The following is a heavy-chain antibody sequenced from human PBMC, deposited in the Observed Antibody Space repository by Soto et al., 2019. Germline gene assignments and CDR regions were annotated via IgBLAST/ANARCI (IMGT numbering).Heavy chain of an antibody. D-gene: IGHD6-13*01. CDR3: AKDHSSSWLLSDFDP. V-gene: IGHV3-30*18. J-gene: IGHJ5*02. CDR1: GFTFSSYG. Sequence: PGGSLRLSCAASGFTFSSYGMHWVRQAPGKGLEWVAVISYDGSNKYYADSVKGRFTISRDNSKNTLYLQMNSLRAEDTAVYYCAKDHSSSWLLSDFDPWGQGTLVTVSS. CDR2: ISYDGSNK.